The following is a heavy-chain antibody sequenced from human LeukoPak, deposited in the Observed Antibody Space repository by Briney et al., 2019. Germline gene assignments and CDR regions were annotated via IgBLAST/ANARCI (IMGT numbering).Heavy chain of an antibody. CDR3: ARDCSSTSCWQFDY. D-gene: IGHD2-2*01. V-gene: IGHV3-33*01. CDR1: GFTFNSYG. CDR2: IWYDGSNK. Sequence: AGYLTLSCAASGFTFNSYGRHWVRQAQGQGLEWVAGIWYDGSNKYYADSVKGRFTISRDNAKIALYLQMNSLRAEDTAVYYCARDCSSTSCWQFDYWGQGTLVTVSS. J-gene: IGHJ4*02.